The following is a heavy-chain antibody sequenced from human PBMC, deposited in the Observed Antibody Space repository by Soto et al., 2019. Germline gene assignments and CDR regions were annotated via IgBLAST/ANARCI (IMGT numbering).Heavy chain of an antibody. V-gene: IGHV5-51*01. CDR3: ARLPVPAAPGGYYYGMDV. J-gene: IGHJ6*02. D-gene: IGHD2-2*01. Sequence: PGESLKISCKGSGYSFTSYWIGWVRQMPGKGLEWMGIIYPGDSDTRYSPSFQGQVTISADKSISTAYLQWSSLKASDTAMYYCARLPVPAAPGGYYYGMDVWGQGTTVTVSS. CDR1: GYSFTSYW. CDR2: IYPGDSDT.